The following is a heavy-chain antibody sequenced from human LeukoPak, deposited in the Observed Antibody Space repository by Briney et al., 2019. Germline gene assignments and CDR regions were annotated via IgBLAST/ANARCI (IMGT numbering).Heavy chain of an antibody. D-gene: IGHD3-22*01. J-gene: IGHJ4*02. CDR1: GFTFDDYA. V-gene: IGHV3-9*01. CDR3: GHDSSGYFDY. CDR2: ISWNSGSI. Sequence: PGGSLRLSCAASGFTFDDYAMHWVRQAPGKGLEWVSGISWNSGSIGYADSVKGRFTISRDNAKNSLYLQMNHLRAEDTAVYYCGHDSSGYFDYWGQGTPVTVSS.